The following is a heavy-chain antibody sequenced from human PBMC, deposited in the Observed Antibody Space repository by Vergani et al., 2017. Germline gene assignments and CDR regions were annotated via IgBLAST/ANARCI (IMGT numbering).Heavy chain of an antibody. D-gene: IGHD5-12*01. CDR2: VSGSSATP. CDR3: TKGSRGYTGYFFDY. V-gene: IGHV3-23*01. Sequence: EVQLLESWGGLVQPGGSLRLSCEASGFSFPGYAMSWVRQAPGKGLEWVSSVSGSSATPYYADSVKGRFIISRDNSKNTLHLQMNSLRADDTAVYYCTKGSRGYTGYFFDYWGQGTLATVSS. J-gene: IGHJ4*02. CDR1: GFSFPGYA.